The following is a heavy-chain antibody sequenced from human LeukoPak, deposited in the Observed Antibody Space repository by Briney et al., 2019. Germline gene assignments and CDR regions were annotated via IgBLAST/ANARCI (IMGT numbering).Heavy chain of an antibody. Sequence: SETLSLTCTVSGGSISSSSYYWGWIRQPPGKGLEWIGSIYYSGSTYYHPSPKSRVTISVDTSKNQFSLKLSSVTAADTAVYYCARQLGYCSSSSCYADKVDYWGQGTLVTVSS. CDR2: IYYSGST. CDR1: GGSISSSSYY. D-gene: IGHD2-2*01. J-gene: IGHJ4*02. CDR3: ARQLGYCSSSSCYADKVDY. V-gene: IGHV4-39*01.